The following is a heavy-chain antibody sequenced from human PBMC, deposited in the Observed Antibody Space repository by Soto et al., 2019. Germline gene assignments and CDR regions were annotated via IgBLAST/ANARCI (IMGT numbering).Heavy chain of an antibody. CDR2: ISGSGGST. CDR1: GFTFSSYA. V-gene: IGHV3-23*01. J-gene: IGHJ4*02. CDR3: AKEPFWSGYSSLGYFDY. D-gene: IGHD3-3*01. Sequence: GGSLRLSCAASGFTFSSYAMSWVRQAPGKGLEWVSAISGSGGSTYYADSVKGRFTISRDNSKNTLYLQMNSLRAEDTAVYYCAKEPFWSGYSSLGYFDYWGQGTLVTVSS.